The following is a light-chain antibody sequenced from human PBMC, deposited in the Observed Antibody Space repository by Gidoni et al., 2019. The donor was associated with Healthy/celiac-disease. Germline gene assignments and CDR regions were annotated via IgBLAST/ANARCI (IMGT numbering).Light chain of an antibody. J-gene: IGLJ1*01. CDR2: DVI. CDR1: SSDVGGYNY. Sequence: QSALTQPASVSGSPGQSITISCTGTSSDVGGYNYVSWYQQHPGTAPKLMIYDVINRPSGVSNRFSGSKSGNTASLTISGLQAEDEADYYCSSYTSSSTPVFGTGTKVTVL. V-gene: IGLV2-14*01. CDR3: SSYTSSSTPV.